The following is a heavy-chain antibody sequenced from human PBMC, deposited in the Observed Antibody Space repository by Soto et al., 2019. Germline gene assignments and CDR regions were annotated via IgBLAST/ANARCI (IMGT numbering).Heavy chain of an antibody. J-gene: IGHJ6*02. Sequence: GGSLRLSCAASGFTFSSYAMHWVRQAPGKGLEWVAVISYDGSNKYYADSVKGRFTISRDNSKNTLYLQMNSLRAEDTAVYYCARDNEEAAGRIYYKYYGMDVWGQGTTVTVSS. CDR3: ARDNEEAAGRIYYKYYGMDV. CDR1: GFTFSSYA. CDR2: ISYDGSNK. D-gene: IGHD3-10*01. V-gene: IGHV3-30-3*01.